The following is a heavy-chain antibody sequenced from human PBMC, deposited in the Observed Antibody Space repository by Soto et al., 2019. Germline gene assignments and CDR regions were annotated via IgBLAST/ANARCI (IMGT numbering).Heavy chain of an antibody. Sequence: QVHLVQSGAEVKKPGASVKVSCKASGYSFSGYGVHWVRRAPRQRFEWMGWINVAKGKTKYSQKFQGRVTVTRDKSASTVYMDLSGLRSEDTAVYDCTRDRAREGYFGMDVWGQGTTVTVSS. CDR1: GYSFSGYG. D-gene: IGHD5-12*01. CDR2: INVAKGKT. CDR3: TRDRAREGYFGMDV. V-gene: IGHV1-3*01. J-gene: IGHJ6*02.